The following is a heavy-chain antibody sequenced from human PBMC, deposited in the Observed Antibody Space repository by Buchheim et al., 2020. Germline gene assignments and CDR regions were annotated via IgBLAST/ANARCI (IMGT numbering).Heavy chain of an antibody. CDR3: AGTRGIYYYYGMDV. D-gene: IGHD3-10*01. V-gene: IGHV3-7*03. CDR1: GFTFSSYW. Sequence: EVQLVESGGGLVQPGGSLRLSCAASGFTFSSYWMSWVRQAPGKGLEWVANIKQDGSEKYYVDPVKGRFTISRDNAKNSLYLQMNSLRAEDTAVYYCAGTRGIYYYYGMDVWGQGTT. J-gene: IGHJ6*02. CDR2: IKQDGSEK.